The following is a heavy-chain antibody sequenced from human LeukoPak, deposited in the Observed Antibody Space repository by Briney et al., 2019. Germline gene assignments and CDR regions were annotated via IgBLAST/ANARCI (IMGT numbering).Heavy chain of an antibody. J-gene: IGHJ4*02. Sequence: GGSLRLSCAASGFTFSSYWMSWVRQVPGKGLELVANIKQDGSEKYYVDSVKGRFTISRDNAKNSLYLQMNSLRAEDTAMYYCARADRDWGWELLVDYWGQGTLVTVSS. CDR2: IKQDGSEK. D-gene: IGHD1-26*01. CDR3: ARADRDWGWELLVDY. CDR1: GFTFSSYW. V-gene: IGHV3-7*03.